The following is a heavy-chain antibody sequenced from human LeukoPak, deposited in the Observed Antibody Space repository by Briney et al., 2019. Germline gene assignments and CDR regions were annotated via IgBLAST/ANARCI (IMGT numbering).Heavy chain of an antibody. CDR2: IYYSGST. D-gene: IGHD3-10*01. CDR3: ATSYGSGNLSDY. J-gene: IGHJ4*02. V-gene: IGHV4-59*01. Sequence: SETLSLTCTVSGGSISSYYWSWIRQPPGKGLEWIGYIYYSGSTNYNPSLKSRVTISVDTSKNQFSLKLSSVTAADTAVYYCATSYGSGNLSDYWGQGTLVTVSS. CDR1: GGSISSYY.